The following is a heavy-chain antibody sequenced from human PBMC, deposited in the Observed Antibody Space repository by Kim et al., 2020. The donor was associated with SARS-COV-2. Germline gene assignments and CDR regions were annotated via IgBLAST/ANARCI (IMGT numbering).Heavy chain of an antibody. V-gene: IGHV4-34*01. CDR1: GGSFSGYY. CDR3: ASTVTPYYYYYGMDV. J-gene: IGHJ6*02. Sequence: SETLSLTCAVYGGSFSGYYWSWIRQPPGKGLEWIGEINHSGSTNYNPSLKSRVTISVDTSKNQFSLKLSSVTAADTAVYYCASTVTPYYYYYGMDVWGQGTTVTVSS. CDR2: INHSGST. D-gene: IGHD4-4*01.